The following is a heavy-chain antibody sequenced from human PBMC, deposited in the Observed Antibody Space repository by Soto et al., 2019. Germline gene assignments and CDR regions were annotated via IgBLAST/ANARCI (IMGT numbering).Heavy chain of an antibody. Sequence: GGSLRLSCAASGVTLYDYGMSWVRQAPGKGLEWVSGINWNGGSTGYADSVKGRFTISRDNSKNTLYLQMNSLRAEDTAVYYCARDRGGTTYYYGMDVWGQGTTVTVSS. J-gene: IGHJ6*02. CDR1: GVTLYDYG. D-gene: IGHD1-1*01. CDR2: INWNGGST. V-gene: IGHV3-20*04. CDR3: ARDRGGTTYYYGMDV.